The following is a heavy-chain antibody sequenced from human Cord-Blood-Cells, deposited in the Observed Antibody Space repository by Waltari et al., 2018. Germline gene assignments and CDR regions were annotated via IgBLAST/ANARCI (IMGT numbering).Heavy chain of an antibody. V-gene: IGHV1-69*01. J-gene: IGHJ4*02. CDR3: ASRPLTGESYFDY. D-gene: IGHD7-27*01. Sequence: VKVSCKASGGTFSSYAISWVLQAPGQGLEWMGGIIPIFGTANYAQKFQGRVTITADESTSTAYMELSSLRSEDTAVYYCASRPLTGESYFDYWGQGTLVTVSS. CDR2: IIPIFGTA. CDR1: GGTFSSYA.